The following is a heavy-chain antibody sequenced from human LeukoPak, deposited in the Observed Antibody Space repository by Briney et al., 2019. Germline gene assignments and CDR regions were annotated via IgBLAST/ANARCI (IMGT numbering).Heavy chain of an antibody. V-gene: IGHV1-18*01. Sequence: GASVKVSCKASGYTFTSYGISWVRQAPGQGFEWMGWISAYNGNTNYAQKLQGRVTMTTGTSTSTAYMELRSLRSDDTAVYYCASSLTWFGESQFDPWGQGALVTVSS. CDR1: GYTFTSYG. J-gene: IGHJ5*02. CDR3: ASSLTWFGESQFDP. D-gene: IGHD3-10*01. CDR2: ISAYNGNT.